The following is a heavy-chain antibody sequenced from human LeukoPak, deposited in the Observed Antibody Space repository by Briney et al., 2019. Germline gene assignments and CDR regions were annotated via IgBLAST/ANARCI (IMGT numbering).Heavy chain of an antibody. Sequence: ASVKVSCKASGGTFSSYAISWVRQAPGQGLEWMGRIIPILGIANYAQKFQGRVTVTADKSTSTAYIELSSLRSEDTAVYYCARDWGYCSSTSCRYDWYFDLWGRGTLVTVSS. CDR2: IIPILGIA. J-gene: IGHJ2*01. CDR1: GGTFSSYA. V-gene: IGHV1-69*04. D-gene: IGHD2-2*01. CDR3: ARDWGYCSSTSCRYDWYFDL.